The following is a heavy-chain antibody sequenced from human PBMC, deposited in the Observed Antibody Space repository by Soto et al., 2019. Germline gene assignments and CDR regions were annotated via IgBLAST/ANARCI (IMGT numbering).Heavy chain of an antibody. Sequence: QVQLVQSGAEVKKPGSSVKVSCKASGGTFSSYTISWVRQAPGQGLEWMGRIIPILGIANYAQKFQGRVTXXAXKSXSTAYMELSSLRSEDTAVYYCARACIAAAEGWFDPWGQGTLVTVSS. D-gene: IGHD6-13*01. J-gene: IGHJ5*02. CDR1: GGTFSSYT. CDR2: IIPILGIA. V-gene: IGHV1-69*02. CDR3: ARACIAAAEGWFDP.